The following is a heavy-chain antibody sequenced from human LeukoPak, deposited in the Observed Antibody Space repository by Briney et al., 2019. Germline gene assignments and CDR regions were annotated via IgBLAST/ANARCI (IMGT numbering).Heavy chain of an antibody. CDR2: ISGGGGST. Sequence: PGGSLRLSCAASGFTFTSYAMSWVRQAPGKGLEWVSVISGGGGSTYYADSVKGRFTISKDNSKNTLYLQMNSLTPEDTAVYYCARDDPGGIDSWGQGTLVTVSS. D-gene: IGHD1-1*01. V-gene: IGHV3-23*01. CDR3: ARDDPGGIDS. J-gene: IGHJ4*02. CDR1: GFTFTSYA.